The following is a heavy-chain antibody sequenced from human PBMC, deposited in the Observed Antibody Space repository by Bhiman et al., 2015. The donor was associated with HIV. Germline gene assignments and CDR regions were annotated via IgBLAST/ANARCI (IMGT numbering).Heavy chain of an antibody. CDR1: GFNFQNNG. CDR3: ARGSSSSLSAERFDP. Sequence: VRLLESGGGVVQPGGSLRVSCVASGFNFQNNGIHWVRQAPGKGLEWVTFIGYDGRRRYFAESMKGRFTISRDNSKNTVDLHMHVLTPEDTAVYYCARGSSSSLSAERFDPWGQGTLVTVSS. J-gene: IGHJ5*02. CDR2: IGYDGRRR. D-gene: IGHD6-6*01. V-gene: IGHV3-30*02.